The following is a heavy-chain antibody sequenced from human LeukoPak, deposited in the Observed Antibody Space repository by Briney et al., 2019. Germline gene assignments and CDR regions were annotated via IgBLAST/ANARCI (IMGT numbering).Heavy chain of an antibody. D-gene: IGHD3-10*01. J-gene: IGHJ5*02. CDR2: ISAYNGNT. Sequence: GASVKVSCKASGYTFTSYGISWVRQAPGQGLEWMGWISAYNGNTNYAQKLQGRVTMTTDTSTSTAYTELRSLRSDDTAVYYCARDLPLTYYYGSGSPRGANWFDPWGQGTLVTVSS. V-gene: IGHV1-18*01. CDR3: ARDLPLTYYYGSGSPRGANWFDP. CDR1: GYTFTSYG.